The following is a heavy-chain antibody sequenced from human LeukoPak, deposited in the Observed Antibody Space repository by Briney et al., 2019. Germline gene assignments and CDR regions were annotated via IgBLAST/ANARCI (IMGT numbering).Heavy chain of an antibody. CDR3: AREGDYCSSTSCQRGYFQH. D-gene: IGHD2-2*01. V-gene: IGHV4-59*01. CDR2: IYYSGST. Sequence: PSETLSLTCTVSGGSISSYYWSWIRQPPGKGLEWIGYIYYSGSTNYNPSLKSRVTISVDTSKNQFSLKLSSVTAADTAVYYCAREGDYCSSTSCQRGYFQHWGQGTLVTVSS. CDR1: GGSISSYY. J-gene: IGHJ1*01.